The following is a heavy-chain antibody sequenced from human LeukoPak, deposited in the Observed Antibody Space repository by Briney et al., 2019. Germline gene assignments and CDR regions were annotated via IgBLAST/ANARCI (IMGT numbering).Heavy chain of an antibody. CDR1: GGSISSGGYY. V-gene: IGHV4-31*03. J-gene: IGHJ6*04. Sequence: SETLSLTCTVSGGSISSGGYYWSWIRQHPGKGLEWIGYIYYSGSTYYNPSLKSRVTISVDTSKNQFSLKLSSVTAADTAVYYCARDYPSDNWNYGMDVWGKGTTVTVSS. CDR2: IYYSGST. D-gene: IGHD1-1*01. CDR3: ARDYPSDNWNYGMDV.